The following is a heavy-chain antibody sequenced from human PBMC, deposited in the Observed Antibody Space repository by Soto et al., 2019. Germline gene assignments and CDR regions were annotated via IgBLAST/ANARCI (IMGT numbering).Heavy chain of an antibody. V-gene: IGHV1-18*01. CDR1: GYTFTSYG. Sequence: QVQLVQSGAEVKKPGASVKVSCKASGYTFTSYGISWVLQAPRQGLEWMGWSSAYNGNTTYAQKLQGRVTMTTDTSTSTAYMELRSLRSDDTAVYYCARVPDCTNGVCYTVFNWFDPWGQGTLVTVSS. CDR3: ARVPDCTNGVCYTVFNWFDP. J-gene: IGHJ5*02. D-gene: IGHD2-8*01. CDR2: SSAYNGNT.